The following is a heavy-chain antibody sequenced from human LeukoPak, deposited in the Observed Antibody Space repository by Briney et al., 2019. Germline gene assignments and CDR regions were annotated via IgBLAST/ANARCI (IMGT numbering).Heavy chain of an antibody. CDR2: IKSKTDGETT. CDR3: KGDGYGYVY. D-gene: IGHD5-24*01. J-gene: IGHJ4*02. Sequence: GGSLRLSCAASGYTFSKAWMSWVRQAPGKGLEWVGRIKSKTDGETTDYAAPVKGRFTISRDDSKNTLYLQMNSLKTEDTVVYYCKGDGYGYVYWGQGTLVTVPS. V-gene: IGHV3-15*01. CDR1: GYTFSKAW.